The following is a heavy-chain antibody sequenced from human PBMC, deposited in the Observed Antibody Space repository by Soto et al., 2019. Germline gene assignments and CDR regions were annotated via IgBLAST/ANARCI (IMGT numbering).Heavy chain of an antibody. V-gene: IGHV1-69*02. CDR2: IIPILGIA. CDR1: GGTFSSYT. J-gene: IGHJ4*02. CDR3: ARNNWNYVGDFDY. D-gene: IGHD1-7*01. Sequence: ASVKVSCKASGGTFSSYTISWVRQAPGQGLEWMGRIIPILGIANYAQKFQGRVTITADKSTSTAYMELSSLRSEDTAVYYCARNNWNYVGDFDYWGQGTLVTVSS.